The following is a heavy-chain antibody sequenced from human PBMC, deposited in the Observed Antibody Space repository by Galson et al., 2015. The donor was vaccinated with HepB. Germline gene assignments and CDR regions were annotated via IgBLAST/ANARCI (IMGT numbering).Heavy chain of an antibody. CDR3: ARGSRYSSSLPW. J-gene: IGHJ4*02. CDR2: ITHSGST. Sequence: ETLSLSCAVYGGFSSGYYWSWIRQPPGKVLEWIGVITHSGSTNYNLSLKSRVTISGDTSMNHFSLKLSSVTAADTAVYYCARGSRYSSSLPWWGQGTLVTVSS. D-gene: IGHD6-13*01. V-gene: IGHV4-34*01. CDR1: GGFSSGYY.